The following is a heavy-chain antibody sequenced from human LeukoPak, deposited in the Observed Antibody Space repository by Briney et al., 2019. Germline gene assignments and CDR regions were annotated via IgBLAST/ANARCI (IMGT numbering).Heavy chain of an antibody. J-gene: IGHJ6*02. CDR3: ARDQIYYYDSSGYFGYYYYGMDV. CDR2: IYYSGST. D-gene: IGHD3-22*01. CDR1: GGSVSSGSYY. Sequence: TSETLSLTCTVSGGSVSSGSYYWSWIRQPPGKELEWIGYIYYSGSTNYNPSLKSRVTISVDTSKNQFSLKLSSVSAADTAVYYCARDQIYYYDSSGYFGYYYYGMDVWGQGTTVTVSS. V-gene: IGHV4-61*01.